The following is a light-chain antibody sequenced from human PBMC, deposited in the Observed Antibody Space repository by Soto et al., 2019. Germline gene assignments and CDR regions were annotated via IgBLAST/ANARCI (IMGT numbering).Light chain of an antibody. V-gene: IGLV2-8*01. CDR3: SSYAGSNNWM. J-gene: IGLJ3*02. Sequence: QSALTQPPSASGSPGQSVTISCTGTTSDVGVYNYVSWYQQHPGKAPKFIIYEVDQRPSGVPDRFSGSKSGNTAPLTVSGLQAEDEADYYCSSYAGSNNWMFGGGTKVTVL. CDR1: TSDVGVYNY. CDR2: EVD.